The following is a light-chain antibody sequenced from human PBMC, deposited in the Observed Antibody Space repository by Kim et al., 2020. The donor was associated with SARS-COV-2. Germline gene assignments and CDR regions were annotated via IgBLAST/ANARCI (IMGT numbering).Light chain of an antibody. J-gene: IGLJ3*02. CDR3: QAWDSSAVV. V-gene: IGLV3-1*01. CDR2: QDT. CDR1: KLGEKY. Sequence: SVSPGQTASITCSGDKLGEKYTCWYQQKPGQSPVLVIYQDTKRPSGIPVRFSGYTSVNTATLTISGTQAVDEADYYCQAWDSSAVVFGGGTQLTVL.